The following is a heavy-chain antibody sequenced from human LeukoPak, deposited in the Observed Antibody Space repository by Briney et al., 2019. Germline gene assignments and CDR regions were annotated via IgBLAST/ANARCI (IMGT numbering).Heavy chain of an antibody. CDR3: AKDLPTVAGLLDY. Sequence: GGSLRLSCAASGFTFSDYYMSWIRQAPGKGLEWVSYISSSGSTIYYADSVKGRFTISRDNSKNTLYLQMNSLRAEDTAVYYCAKDLPTVAGLLDYWGQGTLVTVSS. D-gene: IGHD6-19*01. J-gene: IGHJ4*02. CDR2: ISSSGSTI. CDR1: GFTFSDYY. V-gene: IGHV3-11*01.